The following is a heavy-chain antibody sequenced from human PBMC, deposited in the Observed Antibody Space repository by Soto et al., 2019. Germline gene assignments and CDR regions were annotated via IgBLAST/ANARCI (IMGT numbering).Heavy chain of an antibody. CDR2: INHSGRT. Sequence: SETLSLTCVVYGGPFSGYFWSWIRQSPGRGLEWIGEINHSGRTNYNPSLKSRVSISVDTSNNQFSLKMSSVTAADTAVYYCARGGYFESWGQGTLVTVSS. CDR3: ARGGYFES. D-gene: IGHD6-13*01. J-gene: IGHJ4*02. CDR1: GGPFSGYF. V-gene: IGHV4-34*01.